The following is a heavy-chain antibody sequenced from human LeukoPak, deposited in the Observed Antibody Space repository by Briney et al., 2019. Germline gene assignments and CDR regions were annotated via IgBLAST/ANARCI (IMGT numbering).Heavy chain of an antibody. Sequence: EPGGSLRLSCAASGFTVSSNYMSWVRQAPGKGLEWVSVIYSGGSTYYADSVKGRFTISRDNAKNSLYLQMNSLRAEDTAVYYCARDPGLPMTYYYYGMDVWGQGTTVTVSS. CDR3: ARDPGLPMTYYYYGMDV. CDR2: IYSGGST. D-gene: IGHD5/OR15-5a*01. J-gene: IGHJ6*02. V-gene: IGHV3-66*01. CDR1: GFTVSSNY.